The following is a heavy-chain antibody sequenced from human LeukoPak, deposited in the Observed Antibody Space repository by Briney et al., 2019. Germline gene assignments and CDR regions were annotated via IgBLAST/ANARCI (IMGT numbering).Heavy chain of an antibody. CDR1: GGSISSGGYS. D-gene: IGHD1-26*01. V-gene: IGHV4-30-2*01. CDR2: IYHSGST. Sequence: SETLSLTCAVSGGSISSGGYSWSWIRQPPGKGLEWIGYIYHSGSTYYNPSLKSRVTISVDRSKNQFSLKLSSVTAADTAVYYCARDPGATSGTGGFDPWGQGTLVTVSS. J-gene: IGHJ5*02. CDR3: ARDPGATSGTGGFDP.